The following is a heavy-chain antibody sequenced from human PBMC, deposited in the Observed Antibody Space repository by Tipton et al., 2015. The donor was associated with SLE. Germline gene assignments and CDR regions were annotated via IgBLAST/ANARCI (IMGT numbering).Heavy chain of an antibody. CDR1: GFTFSTYW. CDR2: INQDGSEK. V-gene: IGHV3-7*01. Sequence: GSLRLSCAASGFTFSTYWMSWVRQAPGKGLEWVANINQDGSEKYYVDSVKGRFTVSRDNAKNSLYLQMNSLGAEDTAVYYCAREGADILGSYDALDIWGQGTTVTVSS. D-gene: IGHD5-12*01. J-gene: IGHJ3*02. CDR3: AREGADILGSYDALDI.